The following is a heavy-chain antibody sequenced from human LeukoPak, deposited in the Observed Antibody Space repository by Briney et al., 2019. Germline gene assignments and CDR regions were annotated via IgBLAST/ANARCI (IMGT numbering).Heavy chain of an antibody. CDR2: MNPNSGNT. Sequence: ASVKVSCKASGYTFTSYDSNWVRQATGQGLEWMGWMNPNSGNTGYAQKFQGRVTMTRNTSISTAYMELSSLRSEDTAVYYCARVGFEAKTRTGTYYMDVWGKGTTVTVSS. D-gene: IGHD3-9*01. CDR3: ARVGFEAKTRTGTYYMDV. J-gene: IGHJ6*03. V-gene: IGHV1-8*01. CDR1: GYTFTSYD.